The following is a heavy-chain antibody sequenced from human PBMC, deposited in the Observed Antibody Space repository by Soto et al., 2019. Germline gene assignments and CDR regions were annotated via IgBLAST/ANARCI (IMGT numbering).Heavy chain of an antibody. CDR1: RGSISTSGYS. V-gene: IGHV4-30-2*01. CDR2: IYHSGSA. J-gene: IGHJ4*02. D-gene: IGHD3-22*01. Sequence: SETLSLTCTVSRGSISTSGYSWGWIRQPPGKGLEWIGYIYHSGSAYYNPSLKSRVTISVDRSKNQFSLRLSSVTAADTAVYYCARISTYDTSGYYSSLYFDNGGQGTLVTVSS. CDR3: ARISTYDTSGYYSSLYFDN.